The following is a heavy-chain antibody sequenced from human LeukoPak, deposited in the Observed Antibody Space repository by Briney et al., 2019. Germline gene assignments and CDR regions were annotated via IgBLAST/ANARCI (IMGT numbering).Heavy chain of an antibody. CDR3: ARDLEGYCSSTSCHRDYYYYYMDV. Sequence: SVKVSCKASGGTFSSYAISWVRQAPGQGLEWMGRIIPILGIANYAQKFQGRVTITADKSTSTAYMELSSLRSEDTAVYYCARDLEGYCSSTSCHRDYYYYYMDVWGKGTTVTVSS. J-gene: IGHJ6*03. V-gene: IGHV1-69*04. D-gene: IGHD2-2*01. CDR2: IIPILGIA. CDR1: GGTFSSYA.